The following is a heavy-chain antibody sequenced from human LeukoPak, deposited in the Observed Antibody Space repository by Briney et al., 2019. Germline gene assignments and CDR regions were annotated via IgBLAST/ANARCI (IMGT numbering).Heavy chain of an antibody. V-gene: IGHV4-34*01. Sequence: SETLSLTCAVYGGSFSGYYWSWIRQPPGKGLEWIGEINHSGSTNYNPSLKSRVTISVDTSKSQFSLKLSSVTAADTAVYYCASIAAAGIGSYYYGMDVWGQGTTVTVSS. CDR2: INHSGST. CDR1: GGSFSGYY. D-gene: IGHD6-13*01. J-gene: IGHJ6*02. CDR3: ASIAAAGIGSYYYGMDV.